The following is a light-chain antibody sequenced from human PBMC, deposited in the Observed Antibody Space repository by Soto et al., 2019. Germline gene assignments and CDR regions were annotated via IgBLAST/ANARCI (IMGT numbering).Light chain of an antibody. CDR3: QQTYGTPYT. CDR1: QFINRY. J-gene: IGKJ2*01. V-gene: IGKV1-39*01. CDR2: AAS. Sequence: DIQMTQSPSSLSASVGDRVTITCRASQFINRYLNWYQQKPGKAPKFLIYAASDLQSGVPSRFSCSGSRTDFTLTNSCLHPEDFSSYSGQQTYGTPYTFCQGTRLEIK.